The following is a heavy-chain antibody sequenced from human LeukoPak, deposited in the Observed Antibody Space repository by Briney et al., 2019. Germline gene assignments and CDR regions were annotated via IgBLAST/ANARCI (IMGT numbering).Heavy chain of an antibody. Sequence: GGSLRLSCAASGFTFSYYSMHWVRQAPGKGLEWVSYIKNSGSSIRYADSVKGRFIISRDNAKNSLYLQMNSLRDEDTAVYYCARGAIYDSSGYRWFDPWGQGTLVTVSS. J-gene: IGHJ5*02. CDR1: GFTFSYYS. CDR3: ARGAIYDSSGYRWFDP. D-gene: IGHD3-22*01. V-gene: IGHV3-48*02. CDR2: IKNSGSSI.